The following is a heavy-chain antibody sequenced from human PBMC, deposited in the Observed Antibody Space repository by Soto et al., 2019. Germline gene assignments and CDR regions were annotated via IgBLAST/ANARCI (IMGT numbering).Heavy chain of an antibody. V-gene: IGHV3-11*06. CDR1: GFTFSDYY. Sequence: QVQLVESGGGLVKPGGSLRLSCAASGFTFSDYYISWIRQAPGKGLEWVSYISSSSSYTNYADSVKGRFTISRDNAKNSLYLQMNSLRAEDTAVYYCARVGSSSWYQAYWGQGTLVTVSS. J-gene: IGHJ4*02. CDR3: ARVGSSSWYQAY. D-gene: IGHD6-13*01. CDR2: ISSSSSYT.